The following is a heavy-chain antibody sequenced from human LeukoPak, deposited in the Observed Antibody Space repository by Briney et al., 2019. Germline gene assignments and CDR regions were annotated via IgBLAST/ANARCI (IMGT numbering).Heavy chain of an antibody. CDR2: ISGGGVTT. V-gene: IGHV3-23*01. Sequence: GGSLRLSCAAYGLTFNNYGMSWVRQAPGKGLEWVSAISGGGVTTYYADTVKGRLAISRDNAKNSLHLQMNSVGAEDTAVYYCARAYGDFVFDYWGQGTLVTVSS. D-gene: IGHD4-17*01. CDR1: GLTFNNYG. CDR3: ARAYGDFVFDY. J-gene: IGHJ4*02.